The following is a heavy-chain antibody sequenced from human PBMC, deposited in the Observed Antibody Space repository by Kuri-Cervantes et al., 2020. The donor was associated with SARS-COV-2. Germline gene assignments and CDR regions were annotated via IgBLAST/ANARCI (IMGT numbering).Heavy chain of an antibody. CDR2: INHSGST. V-gene: IGHV4-34*01. CDR3: ARGLRGVVPAAITVDY. Sequence: ESLKISCAASGFTFSSYGMHWIRQPPGKGLEWIGEINHSGSTNYNPSLKSRVTISVDTSKNQFSLKLSSVTAADTAVYYCARGLRGVVPAAITVDYWGQGTLVTVSS. D-gene: IGHD2-2*01. CDR1: GFTFSSYG. J-gene: IGHJ4*02.